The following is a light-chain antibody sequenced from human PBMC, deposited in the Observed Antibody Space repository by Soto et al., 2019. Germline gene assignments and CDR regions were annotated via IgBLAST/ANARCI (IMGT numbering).Light chain of an antibody. CDR1: SSNIGAGYE. J-gene: IGLJ1*01. Sequence: QSVLTQPPSVSGAPGQRVTISCTGSSSNIGAGYEVHWYQQLPGTAPKLLIYGNLNRPSGVPDRFSGSKSGTSASLAITGLQAEDEADYYCQSHDSSLSGYVFGTGTKLTVL. V-gene: IGLV1-40*01. CDR2: GNL. CDR3: QSHDSSLSGYV.